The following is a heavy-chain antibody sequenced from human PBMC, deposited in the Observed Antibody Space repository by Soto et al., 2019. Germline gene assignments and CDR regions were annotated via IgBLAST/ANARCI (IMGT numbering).Heavy chain of an antibody. D-gene: IGHD6-13*01. CDR1: GGTFSSYA. CDR2: IIPIFGTA. V-gene: IGHV1-69*13. CDR3: AGIIAAAGKGSWFDP. J-gene: IGHJ5*02. Sequence: ASVKVSCKASGGTFSSYAISWVRQAPGQGLEWMGGIIPIFGTANYAQKFQGRVTITADESTSTAYMELSSLRSEDTAVYYCAGIIAAAGKGSWFDPWGQGTLVTVSS.